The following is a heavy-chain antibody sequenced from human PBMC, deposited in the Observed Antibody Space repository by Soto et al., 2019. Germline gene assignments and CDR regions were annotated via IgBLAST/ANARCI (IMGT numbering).Heavy chain of an antibody. CDR3: ARGDSTDCSNGVCSFFYYHGMNG. D-gene: IGHD2-8*01. J-gene: IGHJ6*02. CDR2: INPKSGGT. CDR1: GYSFTDYH. Sequence: ASVKVSCKASGYSFTDYHIHWVRQAPGQGLEWLGRINPKSGGTSTAQKFQGWVTMTTDTSISTASMELTRLPSDDTAIYYCARGDSTDCSNGVCSFFYYHGMNGWG. V-gene: IGHV1-2*04.